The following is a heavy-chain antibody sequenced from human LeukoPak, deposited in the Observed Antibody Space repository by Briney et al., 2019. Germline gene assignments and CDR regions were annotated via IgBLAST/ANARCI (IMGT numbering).Heavy chain of an antibody. V-gene: IGHV3-21*01. CDR1: GFSFSTYS. Sequence: GGSLRLSCAASGFSFSTYSMNWVRQAPGKGLEWVSSISSSSAHIFYADSVRGRFSISRDNAKYSLYLQMNSLRVEDTAVYYCARRKTASGPYDYWGQGTLVTVSS. CDR3: ARRKTASGPYDY. D-gene: IGHD1-26*01. J-gene: IGHJ4*02. CDR2: ISSSSAHI.